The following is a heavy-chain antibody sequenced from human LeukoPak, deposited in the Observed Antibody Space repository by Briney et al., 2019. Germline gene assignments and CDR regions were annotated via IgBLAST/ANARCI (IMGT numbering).Heavy chain of an antibody. CDR2: MYYSGST. CDR1: GGSISSGDYY. V-gene: IGHV4-30-4*01. J-gene: IGHJ5*02. Sequence: SETLSLTCTVSGGSISSGDYYWSWIRQPPGKGLEWIGYMYYSGSTYYNPSLKSRVTISLDTSKNQFSLKLNSVTAAGTAVYYCARPYYYDSRIDPWGQGTLVTVSS. D-gene: IGHD3-22*01. CDR3: ARPYYYDSRIDP.